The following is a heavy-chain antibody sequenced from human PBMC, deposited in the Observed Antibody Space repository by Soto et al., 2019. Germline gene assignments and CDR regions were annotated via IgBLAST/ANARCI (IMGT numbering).Heavy chain of an antibody. J-gene: IGHJ4*02. CDR3: AKSSSWYYFDY. D-gene: IGHD6-13*01. V-gene: IGHV3-9*01. Sequence: EVQLVESGGGLVQPGRSLRLSCAASGFTFDDYAMHWVRQAPGKGLEWVSGISWNSGSIGYADSVKGRFTISRDNAKNSLYLQMNSLGAEDTALYYCAKSSSWYYFDYWGQGTLVTVSS. CDR1: GFTFDDYA. CDR2: ISWNSGSI.